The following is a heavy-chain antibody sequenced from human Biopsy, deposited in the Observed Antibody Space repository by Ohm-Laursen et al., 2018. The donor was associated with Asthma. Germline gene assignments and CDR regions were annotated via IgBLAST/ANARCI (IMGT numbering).Heavy chain of an antibody. CDR1: GFTFSKNG. J-gene: IGHJ3*02. CDR3: AKERYYDFWSGYPI. CDR2: IWNDGNKN. V-gene: IGHV3-30*02. Sequence: SLRLSCAASGFTFSKNGMHWVRQAPGKGLEWVALIWNDGNKNYYADSVRGRFTISRDNSKNMLYLQMNSLRAEDTAVYYCAKERYYDFWSGYPIWGQGTMVTVSS. D-gene: IGHD3-3*01.